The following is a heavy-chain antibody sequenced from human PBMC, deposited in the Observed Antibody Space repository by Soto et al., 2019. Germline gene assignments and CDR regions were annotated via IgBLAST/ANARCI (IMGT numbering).Heavy chain of an antibody. CDR1: GGTFSSYA. CDR3: ARAGYCSSTSCYGGMDV. J-gene: IGHJ6*02. CDR2: IIPINGNT. D-gene: IGHD2-2*01. V-gene: IGHV1-18*01. Sequence: GASVKVSCKASGGTFSSYAISWVRQAPGQGLEWMGGIIPINGNTNYAQKLQGRVTMTTDTSTSTAYMELRSLRSDDTAVYYCARAGYCSSTSCYGGMDVWGQGTTVTVSS.